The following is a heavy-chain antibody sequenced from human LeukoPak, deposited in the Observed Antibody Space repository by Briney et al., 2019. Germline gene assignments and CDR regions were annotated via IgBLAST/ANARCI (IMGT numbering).Heavy chain of an antibody. Sequence: SETLSLTCAVYGGSFSGYYWSWIRQPPGKGLEWIGEINHSGSTNYNPSLKSRVTISVDTSKNQFSLKLSSVTAADTAVYYCARIHSGYDLGDYWGQGTLVTVSS. J-gene: IGHJ4*02. CDR2: INHSGST. D-gene: IGHD5-12*01. CDR3: ARIHSGYDLGDY. V-gene: IGHV4-34*01. CDR1: GGSFSGYY.